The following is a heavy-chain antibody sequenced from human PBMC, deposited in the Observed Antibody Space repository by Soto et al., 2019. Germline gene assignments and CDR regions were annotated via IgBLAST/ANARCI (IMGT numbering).Heavy chain of an antibody. Sequence: SETLSLTCTVSGGSISSSSYYWGWIRQPPGKGLEWIGSIYYSGSTHYNPSLKSRVTISVDTSKNQFSLKLSSVTAADTAVYYCARETYYYDSSGYYYIDYWGQGTLVTVSS. CDR2: IYYSGST. CDR1: GGSISSSSYY. CDR3: ARETYYYDSSGYYYIDY. D-gene: IGHD3-22*01. V-gene: IGHV4-39*02. J-gene: IGHJ4*02.